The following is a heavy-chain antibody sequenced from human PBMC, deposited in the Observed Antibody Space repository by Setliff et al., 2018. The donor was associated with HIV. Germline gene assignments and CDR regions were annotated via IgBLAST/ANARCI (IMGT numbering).Heavy chain of an antibody. V-gene: IGHV4-39*02. Sequence: SETLSLTCSVSGGSISSSNYYWAWIRQPPGKGLEWIGSSYYSGSTYYNPSLKSRVTILVDTSKNYYSLKLTSVTAADTAVYYCASPFGAVAGTMDVWGKGTTVTVLL. CDR2: SYYSGST. D-gene: IGHD6-19*01. J-gene: IGHJ6*04. CDR3: ASPFGAVAGTMDV. CDR1: GGSISSSNYY.